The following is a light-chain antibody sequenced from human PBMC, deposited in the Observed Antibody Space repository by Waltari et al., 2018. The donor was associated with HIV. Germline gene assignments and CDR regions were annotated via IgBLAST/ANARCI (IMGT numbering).Light chain of an antibody. Sequence: QSVLTQPPSVSAAPGQTVTISCSGTSPNIGNNYVSWYQPFPGTAPKPVIYDNNKRPSGIPDRFSGSKSGTSATLDSTGLQTGDEADYYCGTWDSSLSAGVFGGGTKLTVL. CDR2: DNN. CDR3: GTWDSSLSAGV. J-gene: IGLJ2*01. CDR1: SPNIGNNY. V-gene: IGLV1-51*01.